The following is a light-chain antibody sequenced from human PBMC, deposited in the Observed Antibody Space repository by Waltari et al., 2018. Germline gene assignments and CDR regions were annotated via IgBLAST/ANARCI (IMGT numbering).Light chain of an antibody. CDR3: AAWDDSLSGCVV. J-gene: IGLJ2*01. CDR1: SPNTGSNY. V-gene: IGLV1-47*01. CDR2: RNN. Sequence: QSVLTQPPSASGTPGQRLTISCSGRSPNTGSNYASWYQQLPGTAPKLLIYRNNQRPSGVPDRFFGSKSGTSASLVISGLRSEDEAYYYCAAWDDSLSGCVVFGGGTKVTVL.